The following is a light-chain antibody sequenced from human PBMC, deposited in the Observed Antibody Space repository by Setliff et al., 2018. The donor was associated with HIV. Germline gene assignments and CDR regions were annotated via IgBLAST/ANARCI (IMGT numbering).Light chain of an antibody. V-gene: IGLV3-21*03. CDR2: DDN. CDR1: NIGSKS. CDR3: QVWDSSSDHHV. J-gene: IGLJ1*01. Sequence: SYELAQPPSVSVAPGKTARITCGGNNIGSKSVHWYQQKPGQAPVLVVYDDNDRPSGIPERFSGSNSGNTATLTISRVEAGDEADYYCQVWDSSSDHHVFGTGTKGHRP.